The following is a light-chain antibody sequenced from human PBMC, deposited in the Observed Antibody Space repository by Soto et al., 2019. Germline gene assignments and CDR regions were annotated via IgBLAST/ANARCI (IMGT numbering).Light chain of an antibody. Sequence: DIQMTQSPSSLSASVGDRVTITCRASQSISSYLNWYQQKPGKAPKHLIYAASSLQCGVPSRFSGSGSWTDFTLTISSLQPEDFATYYCQQSYSTLLTFGGGTKVEIK. CDR3: QQSYSTLLT. V-gene: IGKV1-39*01. CDR1: QSISSY. CDR2: AAS. J-gene: IGKJ4*01.